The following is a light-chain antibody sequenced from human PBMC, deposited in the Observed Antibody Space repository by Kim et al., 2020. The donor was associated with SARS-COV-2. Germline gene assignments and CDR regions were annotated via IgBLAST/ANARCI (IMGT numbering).Light chain of an antibody. CDR2: GAS. J-gene: IGKJ1*01. CDR3: QQYKT. CDR1: QSVGSTY. Sequence: EIVLTQSPGTLSLSPGERATLSCRASQSVGSTYLAWYQQKPGQAPRLLISGASSRATGIPDRFSGSGSGTNFTLTISRLEPEDYAVYYCQQYKTSGQGTKVDIK. V-gene: IGKV3-20*01.